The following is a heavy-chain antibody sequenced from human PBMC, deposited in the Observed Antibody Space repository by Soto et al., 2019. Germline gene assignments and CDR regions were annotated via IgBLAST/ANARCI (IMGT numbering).Heavy chain of an antibody. V-gene: IGHV4-61*01. J-gene: IGHJ4*02. CDR1: GGSVTTGSYY. CDR2: IYYSGST. CDR3: ANYPTTVTSDY. Sequence: SETLSLTCTVSGGSVTTGSYYWSWIRQPPGKGLEWIGYIYYSGSTNYNPSLRSRVTISVDTSKNQFSLKLRSVTAADTAVYYCANYPTTVTSDYWGQGTLVTVSS. D-gene: IGHD4-17*01.